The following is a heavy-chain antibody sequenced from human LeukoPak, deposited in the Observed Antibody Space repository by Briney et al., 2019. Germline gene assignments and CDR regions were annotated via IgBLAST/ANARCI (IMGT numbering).Heavy chain of an antibody. CDR2: ISSSAYTM. CDR1: GFTLSDYH. D-gene: IGHD2-15*01. CDR3: ARLNGHYSRGVDY. Sequence: GGSLRLSCEASGFTLSDYHMSWIRQAPGKGLEWVSQISSSAYTMRHANSVKGRFTISRDNAKNSLSLQMNSLRADDTAVYYCARLNGHYSRGVDYWGQGTLVTVSS. V-gene: IGHV3-11*01. J-gene: IGHJ4*01.